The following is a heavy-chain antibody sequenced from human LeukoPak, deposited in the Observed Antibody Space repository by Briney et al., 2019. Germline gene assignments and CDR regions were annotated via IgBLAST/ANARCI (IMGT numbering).Heavy chain of an antibody. J-gene: IGHJ4*02. CDR3: AKALSSYDILTGYDY. CDR1: GFTFSSYA. V-gene: IGHV3-23*01. CDR2: ISGSGGST. D-gene: IGHD3-9*01. Sequence: GGSLRLSCAASGFTFSSYAMSWVRQAPGKGLEWVSAISGSGGSTYYADSVKGRFTISRDNSKNTLYLQTNSLRAEDTAVYYCAKALSSYDILTGYDYWGQGTLVTVSS.